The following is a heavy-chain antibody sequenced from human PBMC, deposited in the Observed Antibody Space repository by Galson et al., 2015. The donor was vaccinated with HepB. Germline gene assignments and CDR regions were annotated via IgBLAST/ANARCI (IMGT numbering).Heavy chain of an antibody. CDR2: ISAYNGNT. J-gene: IGHJ6*02. V-gene: IGHV1-18*04. D-gene: IGHD3-22*01. CDR1: GYTFTAYY. Sequence: SVKVSCKASGYTFTAYYMYWVRQAPGQGLEWMGWISAYNGNTNYAQKLQGRVTVTTDTSTSTAYMELRSLRSDDTAVYYCARDLGYYDSSGYYLGYYYYGMDVWGQGTTVTVSS. CDR3: ARDLGYYDSSGYYLGYYYYGMDV.